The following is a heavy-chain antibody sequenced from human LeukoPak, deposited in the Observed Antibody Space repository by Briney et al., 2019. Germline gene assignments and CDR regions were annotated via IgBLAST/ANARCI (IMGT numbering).Heavy chain of an antibody. D-gene: IGHD3-9*01. Sequence: PGGSLRLSCAASGFTFSSYWMSWVRQAPGKGLEWVANIKQDGSEKYYVDSVKGRFTISRDNAKNSLYLQMNSLRAEDTAVYYCARDSRPRTYDILTGYYNWLDPWGQGTLVTVSS. CDR3: ARDSRPRTYDILTGYYNWLDP. CDR2: IKQDGSEK. J-gene: IGHJ5*02. CDR1: GFTFSSYW. V-gene: IGHV3-7*01.